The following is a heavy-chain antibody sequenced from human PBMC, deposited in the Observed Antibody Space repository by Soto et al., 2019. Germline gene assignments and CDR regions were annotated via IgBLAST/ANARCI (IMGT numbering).Heavy chain of an antibody. D-gene: IGHD1-7*01. Sequence: QVQLVQSGAEVKKPGSSVKVSCRASGGTFSSYAISWVRQAPGQGLEWMGGIIPIFGTANYAQKFQGRVTITADESTSTAYMELSSLRSEDTAVYYCARESGELELPYYYYGMDVWGQGTTVTVS. J-gene: IGHJ6*02. CDR1: GGTFSSYA. CDR2: IIPIFGTA. V-gene: IGHV1-69*01. CDR3: ARESGELELPYYYYGMDV.